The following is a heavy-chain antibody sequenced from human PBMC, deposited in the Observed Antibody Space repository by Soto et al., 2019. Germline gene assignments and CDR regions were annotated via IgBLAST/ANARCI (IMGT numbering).Heavy chain of an antibody. V-gene: IGHV1-8*01. CDR3: ARAFGDYYDYIWGSYPSHFGY. Sequence: ASVKVSCKASGYTFTSYDINWVRQATGQGLEWMGWMNPNSGNTGYAQKFQGRVTMTRNTSISTAYMELSSLRSEDTAVYYCARAFGDYYDYIWGSYPSHFGYWGQGTLVTVSS. D-gene: IGHD3-16*02. CDR2: MNPNSGNT. J-gene: IGHJ4*02. CDR1: GYTFTSYD.